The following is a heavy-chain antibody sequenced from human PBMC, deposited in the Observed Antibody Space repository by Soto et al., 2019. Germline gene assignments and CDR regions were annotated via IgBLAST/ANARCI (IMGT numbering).Heavy chain of an antibody. D-gene: IGHD6-13*01. CDR2: ISYGGDNK. V-gene: IGHV3-30*09. Sequence: QVQLVESGGGVVQPGRSLRLSCAASGFIFSDYAMHWVRQAPGKGLEWVAVISYGGDNKYYADSVRGRFAISRDNLMNTLDLQMNSLNPEDTAVYHCAKARHSTNWYGLEADLWGQGTLVTVSS. J-gene: IGHJ4*02. CDR3: AKARHSTNWYGLEADL. CDR1: GFIFSDYA.